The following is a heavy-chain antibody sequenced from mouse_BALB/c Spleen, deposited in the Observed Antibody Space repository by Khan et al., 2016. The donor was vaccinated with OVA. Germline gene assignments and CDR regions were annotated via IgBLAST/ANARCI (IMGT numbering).Heavy chain of an antibody. CDR1: GYTFINYG. Sequence: QIQLVQSGPELKKPGETVKISCKASGYTFINYGMNWVKQAPGKGLKWMGWINTCTGYSTYTGDFKGRFALSSEPSASTAYLQMNHLTYEDVASYCCARGASYWYFDVWGAGTTVTVSS. J-gene: IGHJ1*01. V-gene: IGHV9-1*02. CDR2: INTCTGYS. CDR3: ARGASYWYFDV.